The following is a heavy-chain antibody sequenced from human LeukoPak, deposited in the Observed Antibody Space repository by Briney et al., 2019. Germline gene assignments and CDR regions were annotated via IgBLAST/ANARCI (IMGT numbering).Heavy chain of an antibody. CDR3: ARDQEGFDY. Sequence: GGSVKVSCKASGYTLTSNYIHWVRQAPGQGLEWMGMIYPRDGSTSYAQKFQGRVTVTRDTSTSTVHMELSGLRSEDTAVYYCARDQEGFDYWGQGTLVTVSS. CDR1: GYTLTSNY. V-gene: IGHV1-46*01. CDR2: IYPRDGST. J-gene: IGHJ4*02.